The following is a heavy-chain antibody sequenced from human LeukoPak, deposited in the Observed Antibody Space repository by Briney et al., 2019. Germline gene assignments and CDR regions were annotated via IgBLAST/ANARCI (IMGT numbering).Heavy chain of an antibody. D-gene: IGHD4-17*01. CDR1: GGTFSSYA. CDR3: ATIDYGDYYAFDI. V-gene: IGHV1-69*04. CDR2: IIPILGIA. Sequence: SVKVSCKASGGTFSSYAISWVRQAPGQGLEWMGRIIPILGIANYAQKFQGGGTITADKSTSTAYMELSSLRSEDTAVYYCATIDYGDYYAFDIWGQGTMVTVSS. J-gene: IGHJ3*02.